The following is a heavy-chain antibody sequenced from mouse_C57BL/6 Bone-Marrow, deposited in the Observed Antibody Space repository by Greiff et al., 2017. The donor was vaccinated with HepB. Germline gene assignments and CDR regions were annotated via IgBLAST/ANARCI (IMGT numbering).Heavy chain of an antibody. V-gene: IGHV5-6*01. CDR2: ISSGGSYT. J-gene: IGHJ4*01. CDR1: GFTFSSYG. Sequence: DVHLVESGGDLVKPGGSLKLSCAASGFTFSSYGMSWVRQTPDKRLEWVATISSGGSYTYYPDSVKGRFTISRDNAKNTLYLQMSSLKSEDTAMYYCARWGYAMDYWGQGTSVTVSS. CDR3: ARWGYAMDY.